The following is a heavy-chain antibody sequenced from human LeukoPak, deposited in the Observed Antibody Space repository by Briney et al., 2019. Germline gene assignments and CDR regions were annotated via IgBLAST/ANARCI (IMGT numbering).Heavy chain of an antibody. Sequence: PSETLSLTCAVYGGSFSGYYWSWIRQPPGKGLEWIGEINHSGSTNYNPSLKSRVTISVDTSKNQFSLKLSSVTAADTAVYYCAVGGYSYGTTFDYWGQGTLVTVSS. CDR1: GGSFSGYY. V-gene: IGHV4-34*01. CDR2: INHSGST. D-gene: IGHD5-18*01. CDR3: AVGGYSYGTTFDY. J-gene: IGHJ4*02.